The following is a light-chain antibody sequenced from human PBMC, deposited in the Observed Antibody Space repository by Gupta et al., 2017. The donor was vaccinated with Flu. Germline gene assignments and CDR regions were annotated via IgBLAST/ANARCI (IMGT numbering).Light chain of an antibody. CDR2: AAS. CDR1: QSISSY. J-gene: IGKJ3*01. CDR3: QQNYSTPFT. Sequence: DIQMTQSPPSRSASVGDRVTITCPASQSISSYLNWYQQKPGKAPKLLIYAASSLQSGVPSRFSGSGSGTDFTLTISSLQPEDFATYYCQQNYSTPFTFGPGTKVDIK. V-gene: IGKV1-39*01.